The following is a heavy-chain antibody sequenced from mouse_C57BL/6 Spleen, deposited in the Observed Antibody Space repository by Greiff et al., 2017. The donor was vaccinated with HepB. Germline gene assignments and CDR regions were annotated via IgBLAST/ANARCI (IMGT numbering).Heavy chain of an antibody. CDR3: AVAPDVYWFAY. J-gene: IGHJ3*01. V-gene: IGHV12-3*01. Sequence: VQLQQSGPGLVKPSQSLFLTCSITGFPITSGYYWIWIRQSPGKPLEWMGYITHSGETFYNPSLQSPISITRETSKNQFFLHLNSVTTEDTAMYYCAVAPDVYWFAYWGQGTLVTVSA. CDR1: GFPITSGYY. D-gene: IGHD2-3*01. CDR2: ITHSGET.